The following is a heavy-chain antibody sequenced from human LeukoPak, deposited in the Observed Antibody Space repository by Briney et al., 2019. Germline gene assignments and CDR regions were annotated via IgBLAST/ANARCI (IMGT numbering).Heavy chain of an antibody. D-gene: IGHD3-22*01. CDR1: GFTFSDYY. CDR2: ISSSGSTI. V-gene: IGHV3-11*04. J-gene: IGHJ1*01. Sequence: GGSLRLSCAASGFTFSDYYMSWIRQAPGKGLEWVSYISSSGSTIYYADSVKGRFTISRDNAKNSLYLQMNSLRAEDTAVYYCAKDGYYYVSEYFQHWGQGTLVTVSS. CDR3: AKDGYYYVSEYFQH.